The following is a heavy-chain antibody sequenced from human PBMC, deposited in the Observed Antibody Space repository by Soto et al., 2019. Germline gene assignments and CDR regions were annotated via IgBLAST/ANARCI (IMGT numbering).Heavy chain of an antibody. CDR3: ARVWVATPLNNLLDY. CDR2: INSDGSST. J-gene: IGHJ4*02. CDR1: GFTFSSYW. Sequence: PGGSLRLSCAASGFTFSSYWMHWVRQAPGKGLVWVSRINSDGSSTSYADSVKGRFTISRDNAKNTLYLQMNSLRAEDTAVYYCARVWVATPLNNLLDYWGQGTLVTVSS. D-gene: IGHD5-12*01. V-gene: IGHV3-74*01.